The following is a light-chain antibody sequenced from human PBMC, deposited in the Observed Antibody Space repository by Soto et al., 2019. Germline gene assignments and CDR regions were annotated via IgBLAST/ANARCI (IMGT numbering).Light chain of an antibody. V-gene: IGKV3-11*01. CDR3: QQRTNWPLTT. Sequence: EIVLTQSPATLSLSPGERATLSYRASQSVSNFLAWYQQKPGQAPRLLIYDASNRATGIPARFSGSGSGTDFTLTIRSLEPEDFAIYYCQQRTNWPLTTFGHGTRLEIK. CDR2: DAS. CDR1: QSVSNF. J-gene: IGKJ5*01.